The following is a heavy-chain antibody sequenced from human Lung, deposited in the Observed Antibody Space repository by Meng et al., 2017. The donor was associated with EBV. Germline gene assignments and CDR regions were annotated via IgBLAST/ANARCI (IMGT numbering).Heavy chain of an antibody. CDR2: IAYDGSTK. V-gene: IGHV3-30*04. J-gene: IGHJ4*02. CDR1: GFTFNTYA. D-gene: IGHD2-21*01. CDR3: VRYCGGSPCDYFDF. Sequence: QVQLVESGGGVVRLVRALTSPCAAPGFTFNTYAMHWVRQPPGKGREWTAVIAYDGSTKYFADSVKGRFTISRDNSKNTLYLQMNSLRVEDTAIYYCVRYCGGSPCDYFDFWGQGTLVTVSS.